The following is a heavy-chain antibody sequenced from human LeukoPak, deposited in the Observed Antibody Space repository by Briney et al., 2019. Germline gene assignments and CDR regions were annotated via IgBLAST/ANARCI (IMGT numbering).Heavy chain of an antibody. CDR2: INPSGGST. D-gene: IGHD3-10*02. Sequence: ASVKVSCKASGYTFTSYYMHWVRQAPGQGLEWMGIINPSGGSTTYAQKFQGRVIMTRDMSTSTVYMELSSLRSEDTAVYYCARAHLTTFYYYYYMDVWGKGTTVTVSS. V-gene: IGHV1-46*01. CDR3: ARAHLTTFYYYYYMDV. J-gene: IGHJ6*03. CDR1: GYTFTSYY.